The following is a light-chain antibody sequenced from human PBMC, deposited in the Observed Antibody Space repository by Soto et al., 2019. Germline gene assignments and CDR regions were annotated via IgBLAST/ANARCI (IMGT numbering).Light chain of an antibody. CDR2: EAS. Sequence: DIQMTQSPSTLSASVGEWLTITCRASRSISNWLAWYQQKPGKAPKLLIYEASSLESGVPSRFSGSGSGTEFTLTINILQPDDFATYYCQQSNSYSWTFGQGTKVDVK. V-gene: IGKV1-5*03. CDR1: RSISNW. J-gene: IGKJ1*01. CDR3: QQSNSYSWT.